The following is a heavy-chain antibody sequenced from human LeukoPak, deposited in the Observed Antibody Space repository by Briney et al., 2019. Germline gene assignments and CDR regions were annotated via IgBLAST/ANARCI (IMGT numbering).Heavy chain of an antibody. CDR3: ARERRWSELGESY. V-gene: IGHV3-23*01. D-gene: IGHD3-16*01. CDR1: GFTFSSYA. CDR2: ISGSGGST. J-gene: IGHJ4*02. Sequence: PGGSLRLSCAASGFTFSSYAMSWVRQAPGKGLEWVSAISGSGGSTYYADSVKGRFTISRDNSKNTLYLQMNSLRAEDTALYYCARERRWSELGESYWGQGTLVTVSS.